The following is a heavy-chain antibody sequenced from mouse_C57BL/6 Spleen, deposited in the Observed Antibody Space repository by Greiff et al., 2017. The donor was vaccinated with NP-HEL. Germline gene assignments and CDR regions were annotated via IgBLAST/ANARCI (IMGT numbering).Heavy chain of an antibody. J-gene: IGHJ1*03. Sequence: QVQLQQSGPELVKPGASVKISCKASGYAFSSSWMNWVKQRPGKGLEWIGRIYPGDGDTNYNGKFKGKATLTADKSSSTAYMQLSSLTSEDSAVYFWARKDVLWYFDVWGTGTTVTVSS. V-gene: IGHV1-82*01. CDR3: ARKDVLWYFDV. CDR1: GYAFSSSW. CDR2: IYPGDGDT.